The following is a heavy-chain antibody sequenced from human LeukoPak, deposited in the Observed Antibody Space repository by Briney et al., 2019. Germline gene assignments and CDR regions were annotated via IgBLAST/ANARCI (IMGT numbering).Heavy chain of an antibody. V-gene: IGHV3-7*01. CDR1: GFTFSSYW. CDR3: AREPYSSFIPFDY. D-gene: IGHD6-19*01. Sequence: PGGSLRLSCAASGFTFSSYWMSWVRQAPGKGLEWVANIKQDGSEKYYVDSVKGRFTISRDNAKNSLYLQMNSLRAEDTAVYYCAREPYSSFIPFDYWGLGTLVTVSS. J-gene: IGHJ4*02. CDR2: IKQDGSEK.